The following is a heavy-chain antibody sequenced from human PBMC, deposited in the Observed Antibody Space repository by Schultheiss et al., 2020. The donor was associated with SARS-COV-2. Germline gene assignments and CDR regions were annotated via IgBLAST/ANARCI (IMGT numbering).Heavy chain of an antibody. D-gene: IGHD5-24*01. Sequence: SGPTLVKPTQTLTLTCTFSGFSLSTSGVCVGWIRQPPGKALEWLALIYWDDDKRYSPSLKSRLTITKDTSKNQVVLTMTNMDPEDTATYYCAHRDDDNVADYWGQGTLVTVSS. V-gene: IGHV2-5*02. J-gene: IGHJ4*02. CDR1: GFSLSTSGVC. CDR3: AHRDDDNVADY. CDR2: IYWDDDK.